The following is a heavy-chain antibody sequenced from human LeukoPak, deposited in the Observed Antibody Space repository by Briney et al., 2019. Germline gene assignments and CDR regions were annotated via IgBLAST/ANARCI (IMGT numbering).Heavy chain of an antibody. CDR1: AFTFSSYA. Sequence: GGSLRLSCAASAFTFSSYAMNWVRQAPGKGLEWVSGISGGGGSTYYADSVKGRFTISRDNSKNTLYLQMDSLRAEDTALYYCAKGSGINHYHWIDPWGQGTLVTVSS. J-gene: IGHJ5*02. V-gene: IGHV3-23*01. CDR2: ISGGGGST. CDR3: AKGSGINHYHWIDP. D-gene: IGHD1-14*01.